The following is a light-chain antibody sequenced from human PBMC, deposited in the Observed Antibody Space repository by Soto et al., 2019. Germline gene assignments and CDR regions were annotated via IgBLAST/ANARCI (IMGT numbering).Light chain of an antibody. CDR3: HTYGGSTPP. J-gene: IGKJ1*01. Sequence: IVLTQSPGTLSLSPGERATLSCRASQSVTTQLAWYQQKPGQAPRLIIHGASSRATGVPDRITGSGSGTDFTLSISRLEPEDFAVYYCHTYGGSTPPFGQGTMV. CDR2: GAS. V-gene: IGKV3-20*01. CDR1: QSVTTQ.